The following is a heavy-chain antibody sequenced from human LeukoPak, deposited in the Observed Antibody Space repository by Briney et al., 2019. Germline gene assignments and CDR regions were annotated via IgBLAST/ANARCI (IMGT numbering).Heavy chain of an antibody. V-gene: IGHV3-11*01. CDR2: ISSSGSTI. CDR3: ANFYDFWSGYRDKIDY. CDR1: GFTFSDYY. D-gene: IGHD3-3*01. Sequence: GGSLRLSCAASGFTFSDYYMSWIRQAPGKGLEWVSYISSSGSTIYYAASVKGRFTISRDNAKNSLYLQMNSLRAEDTAVYYCANFYDFWSGYRDKIDYWGQGTLVTVSS. J-gene: IGHJ4*02.